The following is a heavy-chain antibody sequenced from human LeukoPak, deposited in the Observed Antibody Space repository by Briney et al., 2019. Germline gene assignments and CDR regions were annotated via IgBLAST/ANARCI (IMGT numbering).Heavy chain of an antibody. J-gene: IGHJ5*02. CDR3: ARHIGTRSTSGIRSRGPGNFDP. Sequence: SETLSLTCTVSGGSISSSSYYSGWIRQPPGKGLEWIGSIYYSGSTYYNPSLKSRVTISVDTSKNRLSLMLSSVTAADTAVYYCARHIGTRSTSGIRSRGPGNFDPWGQGTLVTVSS. CDR1: GGSISSSSYY. V-gene: IGHV4-39*01. D-gene: IGHD3-16*01. CDR2: IYYSGST.